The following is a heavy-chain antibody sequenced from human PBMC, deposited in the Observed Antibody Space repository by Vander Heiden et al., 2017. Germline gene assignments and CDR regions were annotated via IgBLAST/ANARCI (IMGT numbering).Heavy chain of an antibody. CDR1: GSTFDDYA. V-gene: IGHV3-9*01. CDR3: AKDNYYYDSNGYFDY. CDR2: ISWNSGSI. J-gene: IGHJ4*02. D-gene: IGHD3-22*01. Sequence: EVQLVESGGGLVQPGRSLRLSCAASGSTFDDYAMHWVRQGPGKGLEWVSGISWNSGSIAYADSVKGRFTISRDNAKNSLYLQMNSLRAEDTALYYCAKDNYYYDSNGYFDYWGQGTLVTVSS.